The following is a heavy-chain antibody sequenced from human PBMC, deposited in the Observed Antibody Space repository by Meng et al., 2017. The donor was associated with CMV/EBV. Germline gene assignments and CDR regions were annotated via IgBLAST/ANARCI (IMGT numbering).Heavy chain of an antibody. Sequence: GESLKISCAASGFTFSNAWMSWVRQAPGKGLEWISYISNSGSIIYYADSVKGRFTISRDNAKNSLYLQMNSLRAEDTAVYYCARVVPSSSYYSSLKYYYGMDVWGQGTTVTVSS. CDR3: ARVVPSSSYYSSLKYYYGMDV. J-gene: IGHJ6*02. V-gene: IGHV3-11*01. CDR1: GFTFSNAW. CDR2: ISNSGSII. D-gene: IGHD3-22*01.